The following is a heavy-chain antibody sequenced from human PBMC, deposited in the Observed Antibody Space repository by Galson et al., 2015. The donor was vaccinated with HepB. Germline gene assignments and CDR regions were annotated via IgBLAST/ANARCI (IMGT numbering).Heavy chain of an antibody. D-gene: IGHD2-21*02. CDR2: ISSNGGST. CDR1: GFTFNNYA. V-gene: IGHV3-64D*06. Sequence: SLRLSCAASGFTFNNYAMHWVRQAPGKGLEYVSGISSNGGSTYYADSVKGRFTISRDNSKNKLYLQMSSLRADDTAVYYCVKDWAYCGGNYYSYFDYWGQGTLVTVSS. CDR3: VKDWAYCGGNYYSYFDY. J-gene: IGHJ4*02.